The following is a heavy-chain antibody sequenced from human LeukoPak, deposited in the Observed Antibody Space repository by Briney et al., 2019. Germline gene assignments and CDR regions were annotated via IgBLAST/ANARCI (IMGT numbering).Heavy chain of an antibody. CDR3: VSFYETY. V-gene: IGHV3-74*01. CDR2: INSDGSWT. CDR1: GNYW. D-gene: IGHD2/OR15-2a*01. J-gene: IGHJ4*02. Sequence: GGSLRLSCTASGNYWMHWVRQAPGKGLVWVSHINSDGSWTSYADSVKGRFTISKDNAKNTVYLQMNNLRAEDTAVYYCVSFYETYWGRGTLVTVSS.